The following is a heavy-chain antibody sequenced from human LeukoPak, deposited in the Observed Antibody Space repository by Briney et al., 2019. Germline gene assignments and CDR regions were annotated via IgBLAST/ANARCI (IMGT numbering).Heavy chain of an antibody. J-gene: IGHJ4*02. V-gene: IGHV1-69*13. CDR1: GYTFTSNH. Sequence: ASVKISCKASGYTFTSNHIHCVRQAPGQGLEWMGGIIPIFGTANYAQKFQGRVTITADESTSTAYMELSSLRSEDTAVYYCARDLGYGGNSDYWGQGTLVTVSS. D-gene: IGHD4-23*01. CDR3: ARDLGYGGNSDY. CDR2: IIPIFGTA.